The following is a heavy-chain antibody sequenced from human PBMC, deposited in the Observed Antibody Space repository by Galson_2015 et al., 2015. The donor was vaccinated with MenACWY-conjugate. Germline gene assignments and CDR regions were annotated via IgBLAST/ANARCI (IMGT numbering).Heavy chain of an antibody. D-gene: IGHD1-26*01. Sequence: SLRLSCAASGFTFGDYAMSWFRQAPGKGLEWVGFIKSKAYGGTTEYAASVKGRFTISRDDSKSIAYLQMNSLKTEDTAVYYCTRTPEPEGGAGSYGFYYYYYYGMDVWGQGTTVTVSS. V-gene: IGHV3-49*03. CDR1: GFTFGDYA. CDR2: IKSKAYGGTT. CDR3: TRTPEPEGGAGSYGFYYYYYYGMDV. J-gene: IGHJ6*02.